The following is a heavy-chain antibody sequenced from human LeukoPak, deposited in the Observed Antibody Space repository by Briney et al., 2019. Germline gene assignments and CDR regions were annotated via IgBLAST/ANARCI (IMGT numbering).Heavy chain of an antibody. CDR1: GFTFSSYS. CDR2: ISSHSGSTI. Sequence: GGSLRLSCAASGFTFSSYSMNWVRQAPGMGLEWVSYISSHSGSTIYYADSVKGRFTISRDNAKNALYLQMNNLRDEDTAVYHCARGLDPWGQGTLVTVSS. CDR3: ARGLDP. V-gene: IGHV3-48*02. J-gene: IGHJ5*02.